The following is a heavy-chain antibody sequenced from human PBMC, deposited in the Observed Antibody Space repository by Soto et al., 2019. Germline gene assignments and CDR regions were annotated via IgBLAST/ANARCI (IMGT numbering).Heavy chain of an antibody. V-gene: IGHV4-59*08. CDR1: GDSISPYY. CDR2: IFYSGST. Sequence: NPSETLSLTCTVSGDSISPYYWSWIRQPPGKGLEWIGYIFYSGSTSYNPSLKSRVTISVDTSKNQFSLNLYSLTSADAAVYYCATFRGMTTATTERYFDYWGQGTLVTVSS. J-gene: IGHJ4*02. D-gene: IGHD4-17*01. CDR3: ATFRGMTTATTERYFDY.